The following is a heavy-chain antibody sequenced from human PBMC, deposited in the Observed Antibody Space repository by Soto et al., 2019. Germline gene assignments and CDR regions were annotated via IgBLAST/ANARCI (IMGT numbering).Heavy chain of an antibody. CDR3: TTDRAIMEAVIFDS. D-gene: IGHD2-15*01. V-gene: IGHV3-15*01. CDR2: IKSKTDGGTT. CDR1: GFTFTNAW. Sequence: ESGGGLVKPGESLRLSCAASGFTFTNAWMSWVRQAPGKGLELVGRIKSKTDGGTTDYTAPVKGRFTISRDDSKNTLYLQINSLETEDTAVYYCTTDRAIMEAVIFDSWGQGTLVTVSS. J-gene: IGHJ4*02.